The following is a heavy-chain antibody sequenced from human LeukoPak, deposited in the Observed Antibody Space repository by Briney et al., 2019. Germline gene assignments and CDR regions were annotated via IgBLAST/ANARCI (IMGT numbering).Heavy chain of an antibody. CDR2: ISYDGSIE. D-gene: IGHD6-13*01. CDR1: GFTFSSYA. CDR3: ARDRGLISAADYFDY. Sequence: GGTLRLSCAASGFTFSSYAMHWVRQAPGKGLEWVAVISYDGSIEAYAESVRGRITVSRDKSKNTLYLQMNSLRVEDTAVYSCARDRGLISAADYFDYWGQGTLVTVSS. J-gene: IGHJ4*02. V-gene: IGHV3-30*04.